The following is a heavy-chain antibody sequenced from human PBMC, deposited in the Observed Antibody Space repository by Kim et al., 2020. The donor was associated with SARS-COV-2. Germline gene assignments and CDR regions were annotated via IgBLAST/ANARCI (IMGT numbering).Heavy chain of an antibody. J-gene: IGHJ4*02. CDR3: AKDLVYPGIAVADLFDY. Sequence: GGSLRLSCAASGFTFSSYAVSWVRQAPGKGLEWVSAISGSGGSTYYADSVKGRFTISSDNSKNTLYLQMNSLRAEDTAVYYCAKDLVYPGIAVADLFDYWGQGTLVTVSS. CDR1: GFTFSSYA. CDR2: ISGSGGST. V-gene: IGHV3-23*01. D-gene: IGHD6-19*01.